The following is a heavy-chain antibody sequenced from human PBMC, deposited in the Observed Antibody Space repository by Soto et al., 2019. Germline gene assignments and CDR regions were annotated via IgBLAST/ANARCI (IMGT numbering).Heavy chain of an antibody. CDR2: ISYDGSNK. V-gene: IGHV3-30-3*01. D-gene: IGHD3-9*01. J-gene: IGHJ6*02. Sequence: PGGSLRLSCAASGFTFSSYAMHWVRQAPGKGLEWVAVISYDGSNKYYADSVKGRFTISRDNSKNTLYLQMNSLRAEDTAVYYCARDYPPYVLRYFDWLSEYGMDVWGQGTTVTVSS. CDR1: GFTFSSYA. CDR3: ARDYPPYVLRYFDWLSEYGMDV.